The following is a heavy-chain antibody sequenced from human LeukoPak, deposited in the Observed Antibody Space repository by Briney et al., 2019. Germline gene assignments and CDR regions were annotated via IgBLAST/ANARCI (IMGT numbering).Heavy chain of an antibody. D-gene: IGHD6-13*01. CDR2: INNGGSSI. Sequence: WVSYINNGGSSIYYADSVKGRFTVSRDNAKNSLYLQMNSLRAEDTAVYYCARDRAAAGPDYWGQGTLVTVSS. CDR3: ARDRAAAGPDY. V-gene: IGHV3-11*01. J-gene: IGHJ4*02.